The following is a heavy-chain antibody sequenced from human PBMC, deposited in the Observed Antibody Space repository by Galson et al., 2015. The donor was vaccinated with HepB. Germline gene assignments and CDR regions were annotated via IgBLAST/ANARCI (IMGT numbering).Heavy chain of an antibody. Sequence: SLRLSCAASGFTSSGSAMHWVRQASGKGLEWVGRVRSKANSYATAYAASVKGRFTISRDDSKSTAYLQMNSLKTEDTAVYYCTRLPPAATSPLNYYYGMDVWGQGTTVTVSS. D-gene: IGHD2-15*01. CDR3: TRLPPAATSPLNYYYGMDV. V-gene: IGHV3-73*01. J-gene: IGHJ6*02. CDR2: VRSKANSYAT. CDR1: GFTSSGSA.